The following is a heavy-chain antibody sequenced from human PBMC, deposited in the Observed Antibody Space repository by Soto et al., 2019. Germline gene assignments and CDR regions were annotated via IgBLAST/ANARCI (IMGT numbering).Heavy chain of an antibody. CDR3: ARYIYGQGFQA. CDR2: MRANSGDT. Sequence: QVQLVQPGAEVRKPGASVKVSCKASGDIFTNFDFNWVRQATGQGLEWIGWMRANSGDTGHDQKFQGRVRMTRDTSMRTAYMELSSLRDADTAVYYCARYIYGQGFQAWGQGTLVFVSS. J-gene: IGHJ5*02. CDR1: GDIFTNFD. D-gene: IGHD3-3*02. V-gene: IGHV1-8*01.